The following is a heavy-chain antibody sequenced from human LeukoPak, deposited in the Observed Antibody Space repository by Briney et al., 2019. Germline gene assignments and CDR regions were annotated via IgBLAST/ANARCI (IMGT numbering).Heavy chain of an antibody. Sequence: GASVKVSCKASGGTFSSYAISWVRQAPGQGLEWMGGIIPIFGTANYAQKFQGRVTITADKSTSTAYMELSSLRSGDTAVYYCARGYSNYPYYYYYYMDVWGKGTTVTVSS. CDR1: GGTFSSYA. CDR2: IIPIFGTA. J-gene: IGHJ6*03. V-gene: IGHV1-69*06. D-gene: IGHD4-11*01. CDR3: ARGYSNYPYYYYYYMDV.